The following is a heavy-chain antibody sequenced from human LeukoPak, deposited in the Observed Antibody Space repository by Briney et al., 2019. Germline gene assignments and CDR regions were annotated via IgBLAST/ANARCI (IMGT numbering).Heavy chain of an antibody. V-gene: IGHV3-23*01. CDR1: GFTFSSYA. D-gene: IGHD3-22*01. Sequence: GGSLRLSCAASGFTFSSYAMSWVRQAPGKGLEWVSAISGSGGSTYYADSVKGRFTISRDNSKNTLYLQMDSLRAEDTAVYYCAKDHDSSGSFFDYWGQGTLVTVSS. CDR3: AKDHDSSGSFFDY. J-gene: IGHJ4*02. CDR2: ISGSGGST.